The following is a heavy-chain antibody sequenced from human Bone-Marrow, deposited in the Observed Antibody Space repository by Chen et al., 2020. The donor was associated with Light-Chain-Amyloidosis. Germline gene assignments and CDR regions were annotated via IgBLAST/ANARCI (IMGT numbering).Heavy chain of an antibody. CDR3: ARQSRAGVLLWFSNWFDP. J-gene: IGHJ5*02. V-gene: IGHV4-39*01. D-gene: IGHD3-10*01. CDR2: IYYSGST. CDR1: GGSISSSSYY. Sequence: QLQLQESGPGLVKPSETLSLTCTVSGGSISSSSYYWGWIRQPPGKGLEWIGSIYYSGSTYYNPSLKIRVTISVDTSKNQFSLKLSSVTAADTAVYYCARQSRAGVLLWFSNWFDPWGQGTLVTVSS.